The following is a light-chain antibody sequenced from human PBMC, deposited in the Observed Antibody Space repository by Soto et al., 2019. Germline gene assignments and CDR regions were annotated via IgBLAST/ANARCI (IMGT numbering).Light chain of an antibody. J-gene: IGLJ1*01. CDR2: EVS. CDR1: SSDVGGYNY. Sequence: QSALTQPASVSGSPGQSITISCTGTSSDVGGYNYVSWYQQHPGKAPKLMIYEVSNRPSGVSNRFSGSKSGNTASLTISGLQAEDEADYCGRSYTSSSPPGFGTGTKVTVL. V-gene: IGLV2-14*01. CDR3: RSYTSSSPPG.